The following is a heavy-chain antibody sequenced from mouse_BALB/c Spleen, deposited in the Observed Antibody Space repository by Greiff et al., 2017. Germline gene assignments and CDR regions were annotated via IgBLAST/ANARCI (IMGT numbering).Heavy chain of an antibody. CDR3: ARGDYDGSSYWYFDV. CDR1: GYTFTSYW. CDR2: INPSNGRT. Sequence: QVQLQQPGAELVKPGASVKLSCKASGYTFTSYWMHWVKQRPGQGLEWIGEINPSNGRTNYNEKFKSKATLTVDKSSSTAYMQLSSLTSEDSAVYFCARGDYDGSSYWYFDVWGAGTTGTVSA. V-gene: IGHV1S81*02. D-gene: IGHD1-1*01. J-gene: IGHJ1*01.